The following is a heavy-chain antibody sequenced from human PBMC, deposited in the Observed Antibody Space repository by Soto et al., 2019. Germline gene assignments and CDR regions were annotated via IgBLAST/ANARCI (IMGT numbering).Heavy chain of an antibody. J-gene: IGHJ4*02. Sequence: GGTLNLSCAASGFTFSGYAMSWVRQAPWKGLEWVSAISGSGGSTYYADSVKGRFTISRDNSKNTLYLQMNSLRAEETAVYYCTRPSQEASEDSRSDYWGQGTLVTVSS. D-gene: IGHD3-22*01. CDR2: ISGSGGST. CDR1: GFTFSGYA. CDR3: TRPSQEASEDSRSDY. V-gene: IGHV3-23*01.